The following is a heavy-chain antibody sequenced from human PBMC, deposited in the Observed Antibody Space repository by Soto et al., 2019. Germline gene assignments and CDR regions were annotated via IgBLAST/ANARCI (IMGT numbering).Heavy chain of an antibody. Sequence: GASVKVSCKASGYTFTSYGFSWARQAPGQGLEWMGWISAYTGNTNYAQKLQGRVTMTTDTSTSTAYMELRSLRSDDTAVYYCARRSTFGEHFDYWGQGTLVTVSS. CDR3: ARRSTFGEHFDY. V-gene: IGHV1-18*01. D-gene: IGHD3-3*01. CDR1: GYTFTSYG. CDR2: ISAYTGNT. J-gene: IGHJ4*02.